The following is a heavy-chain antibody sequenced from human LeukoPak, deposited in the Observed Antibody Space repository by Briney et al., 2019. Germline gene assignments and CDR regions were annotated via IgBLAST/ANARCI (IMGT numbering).Heavy chain of an antibody. CDR2: IKEDGSEK. CDR1: GFTFSNYW. J-gene: IGHJ4*02. V-gene: IGHV3-7*01. D-gene: IGHD3-10*01. CDR3: ARTIRGY. Sequence: GSLRLSCAASGFTFSNYWMSWVRQAPGKGLEWVANIKEDGSEKYYVDSVKGRFTISRDNAKDSLYLQMNSLRAEDTAVYYCARTIRGYWGQGTLVTVSS.